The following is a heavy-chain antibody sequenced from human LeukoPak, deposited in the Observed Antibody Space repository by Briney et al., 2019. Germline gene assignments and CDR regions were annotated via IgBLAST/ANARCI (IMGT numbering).Heavy chain of an antibody. Sequence: GGSLRLSCAASGFTVSSNYMSWVRQAPGKGLEWVSVIYSGGSTYYADSVKGRFTISRDNSKNTLYLQMNSLRAEDTAVYYCARTTFKITIFGVLLDAFDIWGQGTMVTVSS. CDR1: GFTVSSNY. CDR2: IYSGGST. D-gene: IGHD3-3*01. J-gene: IGHJ3*02. V-gene: IGHV3-53*01. CDR3: ARTTFKITIFGVLLDAFDI.